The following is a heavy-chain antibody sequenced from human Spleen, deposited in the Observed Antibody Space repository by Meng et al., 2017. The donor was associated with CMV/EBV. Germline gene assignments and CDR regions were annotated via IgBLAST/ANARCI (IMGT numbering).Heavy chain of an antibody. J-gene: IGHJ3*01. CDR2: ISYEGSNT. Sequence: GESLKISCTASRFSFTTYGMHWVRQAPGKGLEWVALISYEGSNTKYRDSVKGRFTISRDSSRNTLYLEMSSLRPEDTAMYYCARDTKTGLTIFGAFDVWGQGTVVTVSS. V-gene: IGHV3-30*03. D-gene: IGHD3-3*01. CDR1: RFSFTTYG. CDR3: ARDTKTGLTIFGAFDV.